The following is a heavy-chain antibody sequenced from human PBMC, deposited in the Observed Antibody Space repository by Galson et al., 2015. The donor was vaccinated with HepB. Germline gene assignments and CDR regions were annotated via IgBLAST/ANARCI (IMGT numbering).Heavy chain of an antibody. CDR1: EGSLTNSA. V-gene: IGHV1-69*04. CDR2: IIPLLSVT. D-gene: IGHD3-9*01. Sequence: SVKVSCKASEGSLTNSAVNWARQAPGQGLEWLGRIIPLLSVTNYARKFQGRVTITADKSMKTTFMDLRTLRSEDTAIYYCASGPHEYDPLTGSPSEYFEYWGQGTLVTVPS. J-gene: IGHJ1*01. CDR3: ASGPHEYDPLTGSPSEYFEY.